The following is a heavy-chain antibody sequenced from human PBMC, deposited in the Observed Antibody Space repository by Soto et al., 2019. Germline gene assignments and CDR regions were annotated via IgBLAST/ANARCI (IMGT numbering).Heavy chain of an antibody. CDR2: ISWNSGRI. J-gene: IGHJ6*02. V-gene: IGHV3-9*01. Sequence: EMQLVESGGGLVQPGMSRRLSCAASGFTFDDYAMYWVRQVPGKGLEWVSGISWNSGRIGYADSVKGRFTISRDNAKNSLYLQMNSLRPEDTALYYCTKARLWGGDGYNSYYYNAMDVWGQGTTVTVSS. D-gene: IGHD3-16*01. CDR3: TKARLWGGDGYNSYYYNAMDV. CDR1: GFTFDDYA.